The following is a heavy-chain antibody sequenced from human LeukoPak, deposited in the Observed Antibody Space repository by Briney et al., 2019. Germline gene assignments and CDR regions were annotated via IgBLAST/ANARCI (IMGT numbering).Heavy chain of an antibody. D-gene: IGHD3-22*01. Sequence: GGSLRLSCEGSGFSISRYTMSWVRQAPGKGLEWVSAISGNGAKTYYPDSVKGRFTLPSDNSKNALYLQLTSLSPEDTAVYYCAKPALQYYDSSGYHPDWYFDLWGRGTLVTVS. V-gene: IGHV3-23*01. J-gene: IGHJ2*01. CDR3: AKPALQYYDSSGYHPDWYFDL. CDR2: ISGNGAKT. CDR1: GFSISRYT.